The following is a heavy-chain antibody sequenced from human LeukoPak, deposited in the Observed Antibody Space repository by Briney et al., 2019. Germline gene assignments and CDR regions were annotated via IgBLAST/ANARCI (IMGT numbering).Heavy chain of an antibody. CDR2: IYYSGST. J-gene: IGHJ4*02. V-gene: IGHV4-39*01. Sequence: PSETLSLTCAVSGGSISSSIYYWGWIRQPPGKGLEWIGSIYYSGSTYYNPSLKSRVTISVDTSKNQFSLKPSSVTAADTAVYYCARSVRQVVSTFDYWGQGTLVTVSS. D-gene: IGHD3-22*01. CDR3: ARSVRQVVSTFDY. CDR1: GGSISSSIYY.